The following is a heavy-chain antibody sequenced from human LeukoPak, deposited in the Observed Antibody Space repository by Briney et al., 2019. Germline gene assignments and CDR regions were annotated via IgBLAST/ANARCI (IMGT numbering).Heavy chain of an antibody. CDR3: ASTNRDCSSTSCYKYAFDI. V-gene: IGHV4-39*07. CDR1: GGSISSSSYY. CDR2: IYYSGST. D-gene: IGHD2-2*02. J-gene: IGHJ3*02. Sequence: SETLSLTCTVSGGSISSSSYYWGWIRQPPGKGLEWIGSIYYSGSTYYNPSLKSRVTISVDTSKNQFSLKLSSVTAADTAVYYCASTNRDCSSTSCYKYAFDIWGQGTMVTVSS.